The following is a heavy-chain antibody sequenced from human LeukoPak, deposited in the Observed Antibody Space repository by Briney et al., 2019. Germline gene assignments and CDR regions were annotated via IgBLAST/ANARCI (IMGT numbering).Heavy chain of an antibody. D-gene: IGHD5-18*01. CDR1: GGSASSGSYY. Sequence: SETLSLTCTVSGGSASSGSYYWSWIRQPPGTGLEWIGYIYYSGSTNYNPSLKSRVTISVDTSKNQFSLKLSSVTAADTAVYYCARGDEGYSYGSFDYWGQGTLVTVSS. CDR2: IYYSGST. V-gene: IGHV4-61*01. J-gene: IGHJ4*02. CDR3: ARGDEGYSYGSFDY.